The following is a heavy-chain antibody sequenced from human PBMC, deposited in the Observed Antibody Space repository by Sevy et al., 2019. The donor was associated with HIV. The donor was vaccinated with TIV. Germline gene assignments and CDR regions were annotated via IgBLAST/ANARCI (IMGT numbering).Heavy chain of an antibody. CDR1: GGSISGYY. V-gene: IGHV4-59*01. CDR2: VYYSGRT. J-gene: IGHJ6*02. CDR3: ARAYSDYYYAMDV. Sequence: SETLSLTCAVSGGSISGYYWSWIRQPPGKGLEWIGYVYYSGRTNYNPSLRSRVTISQDTSKNQISLKLNSVTAADTAVYYCARAYSDYYYAMDVWGQGTTVTVSS. D-gene: IGHD2-15*01.